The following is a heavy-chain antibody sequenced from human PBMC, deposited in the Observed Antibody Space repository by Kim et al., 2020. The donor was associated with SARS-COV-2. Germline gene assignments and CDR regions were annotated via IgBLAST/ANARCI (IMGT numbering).Heavy chain of an antibody. CDR3: ARLGGSSWSANFDY. CDR1: GGSISSSSYY. D-gene: IGHD6-13*01. Sequence: SETLSLTCTVSGGSISSSSYYWGWIRQPPGKGLEWIGSIYYSGSTYYNPSLKSRVTISVDTSKNQFSLKLSSVTAADTAVYYCARLGGSSWSANFDYWG. J-gene: IGHJ4*01. V-gene: IGHV4-39*01. CDR2: IYYSGST.